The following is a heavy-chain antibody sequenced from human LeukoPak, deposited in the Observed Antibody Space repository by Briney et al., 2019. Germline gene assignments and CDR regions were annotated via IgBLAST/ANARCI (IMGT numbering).Heavy chain of an antibody. D-gene: IGHD6-13*01. CDR2: IYTSGST. J-gene: IGHJ4*02. Sequence: PSETLSLTCTVSGASISSYYWSWIRQSAGKGLEWIGRIYTSGSTNYNPSLKSRVTISVDKSKNQLSLKLSSVTAADTAVYYCARVPRIIASGYYFDYWGQGTPVTVSS. CDR1: GASISSYY. CDR3: ARVPRIIASGYYFDY. V-gene: IGHV4-4*07.